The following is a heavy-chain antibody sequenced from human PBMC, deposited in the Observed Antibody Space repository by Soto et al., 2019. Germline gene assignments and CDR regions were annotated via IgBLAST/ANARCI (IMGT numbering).Heavy chain of an antibody. CDR1: GFTFSDYY. CDR2: ISSSSSYT. Sequence: QVQLVESGGGLVKPGGSLRLSCAASGFTFSDYYMSWIRQAPGKGLEWVSYISSSSSYTNYADSVKGRFTISSDNAKNSLYLQMNSLRAEDTAVYYCAREGLGGHCSSTSCYTDQFDYWGQGTLVTVSS. D-gene: IGHD2-2*02. J-gene: IGHJ4*02. CDR3: AREGLGGHCSSTSCYTDQFDY. V-gene: IGHV3-11*06.